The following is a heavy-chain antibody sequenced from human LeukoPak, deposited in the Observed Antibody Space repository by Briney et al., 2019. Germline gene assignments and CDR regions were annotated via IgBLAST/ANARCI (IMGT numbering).Heavy chain of an antibody. CDR3: ARDPEYNDYGDYGRYGMDV. V-gene: IGHV3-21*01. Sequence: GGSLRLSCAASGFTFSSYSMNWVRQAPGKGLEWVSSISSSSSYIYYADSVKGRFTISRDNSKNTLYLQMNSLRAEDTAVYYCARDPEYNDYGDYGRYGMDVWGQGTTVTVSS. J-gene: IGHJ6*02. D-gene: IGHD4-17*01. CDR2: ISSSSSYI. CDR1: GFTFSSYS.